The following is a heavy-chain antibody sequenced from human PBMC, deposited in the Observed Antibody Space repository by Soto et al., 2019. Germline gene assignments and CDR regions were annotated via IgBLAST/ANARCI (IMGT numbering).Heavy chain of an antibody. CDR3: LITTSAFEI. Sequence: EVQLVESGGGLVQPGGSLRLSCAASGFTLRDYWMSWVRQAPGKGLEWVVNIKQDGSEIYYVDSVEGRFTTSRDNAKNSLFLQMNSLRAEDTAVYYCLITTSAFEIWGQGTLVTVSS. J-gene: IGHJ3*02. V-gene: IGHV3-7*01. CDR2: IKQDGSEI. D-gene: IGHD4-4*01. CDR1: GFTLRDYW.